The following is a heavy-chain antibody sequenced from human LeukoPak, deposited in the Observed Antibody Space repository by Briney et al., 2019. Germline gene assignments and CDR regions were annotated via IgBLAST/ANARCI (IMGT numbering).Heavy chain of an antibody. J-gene: IGHJ3*02. V-gene: IGHV3-30*04. D-gene: IGHD3-10*01. CDR2: ISYDGSNK. Sequence: PGRSLRLSCAASGFTFSSYAMHWVRQAPGKGLEWVAVISYDGSNKYYADSVKGRSTISRDNSKNTLYLQMNSLRAEDTAVYYCARDIYVLLWMGAFDIWGQGTMVTVSS. CDR1: GFTFSSYA. CDR3: ARDIYVLLWMGAFDI.